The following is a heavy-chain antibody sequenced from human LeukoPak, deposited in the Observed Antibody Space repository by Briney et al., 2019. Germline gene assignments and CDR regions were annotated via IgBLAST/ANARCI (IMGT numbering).Heavy chain of an antibody. CDR1: GFTFSSYS. V-gene: IGHV3-21*01. D-gene: IGHD6-13*01. Sequence: GGSLRLSCAASGFTFSSYSMNWVRQAPGKGLEWVSFISSSSYIYYADSVKGRFTISRDNAKNSLYLQMNSLRAEDTAVYYCARDRFGSYSSSWTDYWGQGTLVTVSS. J-gene: IGHJ4*02. CDR3: ARDRFGSYSSSWTDY. CDR2: ISSSSYI.